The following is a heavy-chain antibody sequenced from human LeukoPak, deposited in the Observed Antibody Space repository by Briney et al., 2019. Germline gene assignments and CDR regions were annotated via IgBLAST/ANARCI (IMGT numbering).Heavy chain of an antibody. D-gene: IGHD3-10*01. J-gene: IGHJ4*02. CDR1: GYSFSTYW. V-gene: IGHV5-51*01. CDR3: ARDYYASGNYFLY. Sequence: PGESLKISCKCSGYSFSTYWIGWLRLMPGKGLEWIGFTHSGDSDTRYSPSFMGQVSISVDKSTSTAFLQWHSLKTSDTAMYYCARDYYASGNYFLYWGQGTLVTVSA. CDR2: THSGDSDT.